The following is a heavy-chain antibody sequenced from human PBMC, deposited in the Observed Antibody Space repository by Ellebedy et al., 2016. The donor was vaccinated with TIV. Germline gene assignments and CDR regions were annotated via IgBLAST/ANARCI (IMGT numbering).Heavy chain of an antibody. D-gene: IGHD4-11*01. CDR2: ISAGGGTT. CDR1: GFTFSIYA. CDR3: VRGKPLDYSDYEYFDF. V-gene: IGHV3-23*01. Sequence: GESLKISCEASGFTFSIYAMNWVRQTPGKGLEWVSAISAGGGTTYYADSVKGRFIISRDNSKNTLYLQMNSLRVEDTAIYYCVRGKPLDYSDYEYFDFWGQGTLVTVSS. J-gene: IGHJ4*02.